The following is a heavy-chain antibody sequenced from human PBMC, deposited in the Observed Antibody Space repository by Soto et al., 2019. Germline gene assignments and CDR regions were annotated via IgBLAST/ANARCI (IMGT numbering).Heavy chain of an antibody. CDR3: ARGSDGSRSLFPYYYYGMDV. CDR1: GYTFTSYG. V-gene: IGHV1-18*01. Sequence: QVQLVQSGAEVKKPGASVKVSCKASGYTFTSYGISWVRQAPGQGLEWMGWIIAYNGNTNYAQKLQGRVTMTTDTSTSTAYMELRSLRSDDTAVYYCARGSDGSRSLFPYYYYGMDVWGQGTTVTVSS. J-gene: IGHJ6*02. CDR2: IIAYNGNT. D-gene: IGHD3-10*01.